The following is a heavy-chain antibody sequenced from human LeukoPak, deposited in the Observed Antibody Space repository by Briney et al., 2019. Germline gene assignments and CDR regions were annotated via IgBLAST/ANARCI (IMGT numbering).Heavy chain of an antibody. CDR3: ARGTAVTTLAAEYFQH. CDR1: GFTLSSYS. J-gene: IGHJ1*01. V-gene: IGHV3-48*02. D-gene: IGHD4-17*01. CDR2: ISSSSSTI. Sequence: GGSLRLSCAASGFTLSSYSMNWVRQAPGKGLEWVSYISSSSSTIYYADSVKGRFTISRDNAKNSLYLQMNSLRDEDTAVYYCARGTAVTTLAAEYFQHWGQGTLVTVSS.